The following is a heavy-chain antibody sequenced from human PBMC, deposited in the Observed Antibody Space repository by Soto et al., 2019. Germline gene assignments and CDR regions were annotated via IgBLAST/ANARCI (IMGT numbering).Heavy chain of an antibody. V-gene: IGHV1-69*06. CDR1: GGTFSSYA. J-gene: IGHJ4*02. Sequence: QVQLVQSGAEVKKPGSSVKVSCKASGGTFSSYAISWVRQAPGQRLEWMGGIIPIFGTANYAQKFQGRVTITADKSTSTAYMELSSLRSEDTAVYYCARGRRGSGSYTPPLDYWGQGTLVTVSS. CDR2: IIPIFGTA. CDR3: ARGRRGSGSYTPPLDY. D-gene: IGHD3-10*01.